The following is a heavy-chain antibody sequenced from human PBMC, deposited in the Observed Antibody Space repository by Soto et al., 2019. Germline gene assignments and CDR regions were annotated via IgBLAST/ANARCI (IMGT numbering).Heavy chain of an antibody. J-gene: IGHJ4*01. Sequence: ASVKVSCTASGYTSTNYGMHWVRQAPGQRLEWMGWINAGSGNTKYSQKFQGRITITRDTSASTVYMELISLRSEDTAVYYFANDIIVMPGAKVLDYWGQGGVVTVS. CDR2: INAGSGNT. D-gene: IGHD2-2*01. CDR1: GYTSTNYG. V-gene: IGHV1-3*01. CDR3: ANDIIVMPGAKVLDY.